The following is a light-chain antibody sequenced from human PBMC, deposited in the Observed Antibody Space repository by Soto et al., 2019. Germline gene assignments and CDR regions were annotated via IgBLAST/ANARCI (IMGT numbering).Light chain of an antibody. V-gene: IGKV3-20*01. Sequence: ETVMTQSPSTLSVSPGERATLSCMASQSVNSNLAWYQQKLGQAPRVLIFGASTRATGIPDRFSGSGSGTDFTLTISRLEPEDFVVFYCYQYGSTPPKFGQGTKVDIK. CDR1: QSVNSN. CDR3: YQYGSTPPK. J-gene: IGKJ1*01. CDR2: GAS.